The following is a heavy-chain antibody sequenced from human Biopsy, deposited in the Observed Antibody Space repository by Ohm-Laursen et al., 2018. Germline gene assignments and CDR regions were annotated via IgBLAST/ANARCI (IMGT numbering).Heavy chain of an antibody. Sequence: SLVKVSCKAPGGTFSNYGVNWVRQAPGQGLEWLGGNIPILGTGNYAQKFQDRVTVAADTSTSTATMELRSLRSDDTAVYYFATKLTGYFHHWGQGTLVIVSS. CDR3: ATKLTGYFHH. D-gene: IGHD3-9*01. V-gene: IGHV1-69*06. J-gene: IGHJ1*01. CDR1: GGTFSNYG. CDR2: NIPILGTG.